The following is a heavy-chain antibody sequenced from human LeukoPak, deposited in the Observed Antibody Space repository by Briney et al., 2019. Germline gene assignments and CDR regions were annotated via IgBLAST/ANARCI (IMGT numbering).Heavy chain of an antibody. V-gene: IGHV3-9*01. D-gene: IGHD3-10*01. CDR2: ISWNSGSI. Sequence: GGSLRLSCAASGFTFDDYAMHWVRQAPGKGLEWVSGISWNSGSIGYADSVKGRFTISRDNAKNSLYLQMNSLRAEDTALYYCAKLGFGELLDFYGMDAWGQGTTVTVSS. J-gene: IGHJ6*02. CDR1: GFTFDDYA. CDR3: AKLGFGELLDFYGMDA.